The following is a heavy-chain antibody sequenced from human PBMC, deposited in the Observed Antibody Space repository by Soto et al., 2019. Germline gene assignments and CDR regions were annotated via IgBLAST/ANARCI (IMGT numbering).Heavy chain of an antibody. CDR1: GFTFSSYG. V-gene: IGHV3-30*18. Sequence: QVQLVESGGGVVPPGRSLRLSCAASGFTFSSYGMHWVRQAPGKGLEWVAVISYDGSNKYYADSVKGRFTISRDNSKNTLYLQMNSMRAEDTAVYYCAKDADYGDYVGFDYWGQGTLVTDSS. CDR3: AKDADYGDYVGFDY. CDR2: ISYDGSNK. D-gene: IGHD4-17*01. J-gene: IGHJ4*02.